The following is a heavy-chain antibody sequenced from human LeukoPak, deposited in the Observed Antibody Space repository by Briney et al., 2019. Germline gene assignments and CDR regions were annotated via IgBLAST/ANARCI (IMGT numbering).Heavy chain of an antibody. Sequence: SETLSLTCTVSGGSISSSSYYWGWIRQPPGKGLEWIGSIYYSGSTYYSPSLKSRVTTSVDTSKNQFSLKLSSVTAADTAVYYCASPSREQWLYPSLYYYYGMDVWGQGTTVTVSS. J-gene: IGHJ6*02. CDR2: IYYSGST. D-gene: IGHD6-19*01. CDR3: ASPSREQWLYPSLYYYYGMDV. CDR1: GGSISSSSYY. V-gene: IGHV4-39*01.